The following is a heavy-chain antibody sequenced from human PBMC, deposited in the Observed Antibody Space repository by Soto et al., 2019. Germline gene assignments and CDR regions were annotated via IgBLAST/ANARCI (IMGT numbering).Heavy chain of an antibody. J-gene: IGHJ6*03. D-gene: IGHD3-3*01. CDR2: IWYDGSNK. V-gene: IGHV3-33*01. CDR3: ARDGGTIFGVVRLYYYMDV. CDR1: GFTFSSYG. Sequence: GGSLRLSCAASGFTFSSYGMHWVRQAPGKGLEWVAVIWYDGSNKYYADSVKGRFTISRDNSKNTLYLQMNSLRAEDTAVYYCARDGGTIFGVVRLYYYMDVWGKGTTVTVSS.